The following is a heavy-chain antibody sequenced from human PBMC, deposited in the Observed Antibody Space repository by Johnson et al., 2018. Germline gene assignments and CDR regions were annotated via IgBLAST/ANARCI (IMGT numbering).Heavy chain of an antibody. D-gene: IGHD1-26*01. J-gene: IGHJ6*03. CDR2: ISSSSSTV. CDR1: GFTFSSYS. V-gene: IGHV3-48*01. CDR3: ARVSVGTTSGYMDV. Sequence: VQLVESGGGLVQPGGSLRLSCAVSGFTFSSYSMNWVRQAPGKGLEWVSYISSSSSTVYYADSVKGRFTISRDNAKNSLYLQMNSLRVEDTAVYYCARVSVGTTSGYMDVGGKGTTVTVAS.